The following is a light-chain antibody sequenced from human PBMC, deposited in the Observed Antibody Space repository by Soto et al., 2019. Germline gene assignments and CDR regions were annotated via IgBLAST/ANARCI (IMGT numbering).Light chain of an antibody. V-gene: IGKV1-33*01. CDR2: DAS. CDR3: QQYDNLPP. J-gene: IGKJ5*01. Sequence: DLQMNQSPSSLSASVGDRVTITCQASQDISNYLNWYQQKPGQAPKLLIYDASNLETGVPSRFSGSGSGTDFTFTISSLQPEDIATYYCQQYDNLPPFGQGTRLEMK. CDR1: QDISNY.